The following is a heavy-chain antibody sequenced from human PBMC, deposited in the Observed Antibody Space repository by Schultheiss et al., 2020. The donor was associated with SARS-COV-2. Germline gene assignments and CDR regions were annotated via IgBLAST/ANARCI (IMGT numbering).Heavy chain of an antibody. V-gene: IGHV3-21*01. CDR2: ISSSSSYI. CDR3: ARAKDAPPNDLIDGGAFDI. CDR1: GFTFSSYS. D-gene: IGHD2-15*01. J-gene: IGHJ3*02. Sequence: GGSLRLSCAASGFTFSSYSMNWVRQAPGKGLEWVSSISSSSSYIYYADSVKGRFTISRDNAKNSLYLQMNSLRAEDTAVYYCARAKDAPPNDLIDGGAFDIWGQGTMVTVSS.